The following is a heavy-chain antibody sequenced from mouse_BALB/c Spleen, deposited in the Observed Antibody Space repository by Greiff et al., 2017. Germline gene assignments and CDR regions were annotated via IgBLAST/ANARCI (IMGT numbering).Heavy chain of an antibody. CDR3: ARDRDYDWFAY. V-gene: IGHV5-4*02. J-gene: IGHJ3*01. CDR1: GFTFSDYY. CDR2: ISDGGSYT. Sequence: EVHLVESGGGLVKPGGSLKLSCAASGFTFSDYYMYWVRQTPEKRLEWVATISDGGSYTYYPDSVKGRFTISRDNAKNNLYLQMSSLKSEDTAMYYCARDRDYDWFAYWGQGTLVTVSA. D-gene: IGHD2-4*01.